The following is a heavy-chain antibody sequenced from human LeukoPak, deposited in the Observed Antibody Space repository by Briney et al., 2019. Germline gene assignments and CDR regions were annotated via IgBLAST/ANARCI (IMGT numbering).Heavy chain of an antibody. J-gene: IGHJ4*02. D-gene: IGHD6-6*01. CDR1: GYTFTGYY. CDR2: INPNSGGT. Sequence: ASVKVSCKASGYTFTGYYIHWVRQAPGQGLEWMGWINPNSGGTNYAQNLEGRVTMTRDTSISTAYMELSSLTSDDTAVYYCARALSSLRLYYFDYWGQGTLITVPS. CDR3: ARALSSLRLYYFDY. V-gene: IGHV1-2*02.